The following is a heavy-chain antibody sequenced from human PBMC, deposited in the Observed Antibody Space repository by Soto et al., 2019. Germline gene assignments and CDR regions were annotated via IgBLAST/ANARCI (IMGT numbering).Heavy chain of an antibody. V-gene: IGHV3-74*01. CDR3: ARDRSRIAAAHYYYMDV. Sequence: PGGSLRLSCAASGFTFSSYWMHWVRQAPGKGLVWVSRINSDGSSTSYADSVKGRFTISRDNAKNTLYLQMNSLRAEDTAVYYCARDRSRIAAAHYYYMDVWGKGTTVTVSS. J-gene: IGHJ6*03. CDR1: GFTFSSYW. D-gene: IGHD6-13*01. CDR2: INSDGSST.